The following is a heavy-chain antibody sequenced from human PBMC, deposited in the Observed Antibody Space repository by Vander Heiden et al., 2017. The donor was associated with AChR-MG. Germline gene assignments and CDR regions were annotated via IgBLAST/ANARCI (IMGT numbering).Heavy chain of an antibody. V-gene: IGHV5-10-1*03. CDR1: GYSFTNYW. CDR3: ARLVSNWFDP. CDR2: IDPSDSYT. Sequence: EVQLVQSGAEVKKPGESLRSSCKGSGYSFTNYWISWVRQMPGKGLEWMGRIDPSDSYTNYSPSLQGHVTISADKSISTAYLQWSSLKASDTAIYYCARLVSNWFDPWGQGTLVTVSS. J-gene: IGHJ5*02. D-gene: IGHD2-15*01.